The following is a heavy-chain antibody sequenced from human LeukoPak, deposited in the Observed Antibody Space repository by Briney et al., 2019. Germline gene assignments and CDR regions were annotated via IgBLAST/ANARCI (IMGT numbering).Heavy chain of an antibody. CDR2: VYSGVST. J-gene: IGHJ6*03. D-gene: IGHD4-17*01. CDR3: ARLRETTVTRDDSYYYMDV. Sequence: PGGSLRLFCAASGFTVSGNYISWLRQAPGKGLEWVSVVYSGVSTYYADSVKGRFTISRDSSKNTLYLQMDSLRAEDAAVDYCARLRETTVTRDDSYYYMDVWGKGTTVTVPS. CDR1: GFTVSGNY. V-gene: IGHV3-53*01.